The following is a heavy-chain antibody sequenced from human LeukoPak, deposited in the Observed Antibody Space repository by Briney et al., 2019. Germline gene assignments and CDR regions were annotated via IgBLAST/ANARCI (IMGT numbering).Heavy chain of an antibody. D-gene: IGHD3-16*01. V-gene: IGHV5-51*01. Sequence: GESLKISRKSFGSNFPHYRIDLVRQMPGKGLEWMGIIYPGDSDTRYSPSFQGQVSISADKSINTAYLQWSSLKASDSAMYYCARGFVRDYWGQGNLVTVSS. CDR1: GSNFPHYR. J-gene: IGHJ4*02. CDR3: ARGFVRDY. CDR2: IYPGDSDT.